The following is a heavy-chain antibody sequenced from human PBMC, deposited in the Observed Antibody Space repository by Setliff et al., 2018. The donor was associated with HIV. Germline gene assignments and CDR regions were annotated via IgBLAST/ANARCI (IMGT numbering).Heavy chain of an antibody. Sequence: SSETLSLTCGVSGVSINRTDHYWGWIRQSPGKRLEWIGSVSQSGSTYYSPSLKSRVTISVDTSKNHFSLKLRSVTAADTAVYYCARQAPSGELYYFDYWGQGTLVTVSS. V-gene: IGHV4-39*01. J-gene: IGHJ4*02. CDR1: GVSINRTDHY. CDR3: ARQAPSGELYYFDY. D-gene: IGHD3-10*01. CDR2: VSQSGST.